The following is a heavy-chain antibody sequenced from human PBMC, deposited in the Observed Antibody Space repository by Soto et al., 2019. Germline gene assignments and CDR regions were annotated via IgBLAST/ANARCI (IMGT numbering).Heavy chain of an antibody. V-gene: IGHV1-69*08. Sequence: QVQLVQSGAEVKKPGSSVKVSCKASGGTFSSYTISWVRQAPGQGLEWMGRIIPILGIANYAQKFQGRVTITADKSTSTAYMELSSLRSEDTAVYYCAREGRRAADMDWFDPWGQGTLVTVSS. J-gene: IGHJ5*02. D-gene: IGHD6-25*01. CDR1: GGTFSSYT. CDR2: IIPILGIA. CDR3: AREGRRAADMDWFDP.